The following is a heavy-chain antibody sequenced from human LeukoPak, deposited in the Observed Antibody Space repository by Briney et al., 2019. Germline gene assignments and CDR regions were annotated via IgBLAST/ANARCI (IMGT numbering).Heavy chain of an antibody. CDR2: IIPIFGTA. V-gene: IGHV1-69*05. CDR3: ASGKFGLRGWFDP. D-gene: IGHD3-10*01. CDR1: GGTFNRYA. J-gene: IGHJ5*02. Sequence: GSSVKVSCKASGGTFNRYAVTWVRQAPGQGLEWMGGIIPIFGTANYAQEFQGRVTITTDESTDTAYMELTSLTSEDTAIYYCASGKFGLRGWFDPWGQGTLVTVSP.